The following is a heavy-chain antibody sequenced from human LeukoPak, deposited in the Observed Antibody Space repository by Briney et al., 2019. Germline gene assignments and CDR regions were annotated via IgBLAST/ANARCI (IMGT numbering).Heavy chain of an antibody. CDR3: AKEISGSGDYVDYTFAFDV. J-gene: IGHJ3*01. CDR1: GFRFDDHA. CDR2: ISWSRRTI. D-gene: IGHD4-17*01. Sequence: GGSLRLSCAASGFRFDDHAMHWVRQAPGEGLEWVSSISWSRRTIGYADSVKGRFTVSRDNAKNSVYLQMNSLRTEDTAFYYCAKEISGSGDYVDYTFAFDVWGQGTMVTVSS. V-gene: IGHV3-9*01.